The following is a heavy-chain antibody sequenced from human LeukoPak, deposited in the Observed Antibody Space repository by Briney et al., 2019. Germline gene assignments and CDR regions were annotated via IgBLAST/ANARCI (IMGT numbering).Heavy chain of an antibody. Sequence: GGSLRLSCAASGFTFSTYDMHWVRQAPGKGLEWVSSISGSSNYVYYADSVKGRFTISRHNAKNSLFLQMDSLRAEDTAVYYCARPDYDFWTGSLGGHYLDVWGKGTTVTVSS. V-gene: IGHV3-21*01. D-gene: IGHD3-3*01. J-gene: IGHJ6*03. CDR3: ARPDYDFWTGSLGGHYLDV. CDR2: ISGSSNYV. CDR1: GFTFSTYD.